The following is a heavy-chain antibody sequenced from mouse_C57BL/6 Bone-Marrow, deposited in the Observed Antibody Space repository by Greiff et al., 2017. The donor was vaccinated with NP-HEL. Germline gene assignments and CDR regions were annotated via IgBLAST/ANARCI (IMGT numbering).Heavy chain of an antibody. D-gene: IGHD1-1*01. J-gene: IGHJ2*01. V-gene: IGHV1-53*01. CDR3: ARGITTVVENYFDY. CDR1: GYTFTSYW. CDR2: INPSNGGT. Sequence: QVQLQQPGTELVKPGASVKLSYKASGYTFTSYWMHWVKQRPGQGLEWIGNINPSNGGTNYNEKFKSKATLTVDKSSSTAYMQLSSLTSEDSAVYYCARGITTVVENYFDYWGQGTTLTVSS.